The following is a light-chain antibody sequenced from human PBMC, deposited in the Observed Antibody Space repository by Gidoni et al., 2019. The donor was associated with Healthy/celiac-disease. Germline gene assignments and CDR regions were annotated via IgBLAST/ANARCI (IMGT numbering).Light chain of an antibody. V-gene: IGKV1-33*01. CDR3: QQYDNLPRT. CDR2: DAS. Sequence: DIQMTQSPSSLSASVGDRVTITCQASQDISNYLNWYQQKPVKAPKLLIYDASNLETGVPSRFSGSGSGTDFTFTISSLQPEDIATYYCQQYDNLPRTFGQXTKLEIK. J-gene: IGKJ2*01. CDR1: QDISNY.